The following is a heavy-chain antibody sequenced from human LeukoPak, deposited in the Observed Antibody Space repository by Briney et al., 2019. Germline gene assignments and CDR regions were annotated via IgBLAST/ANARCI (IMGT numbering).Heavy chain of an antibody. CDR1: GLTISSYA. CDR2: ISGSGGST. V-gene: IGHV3-23*01. Sequence: PGGSQRLSCAATGLTISSYAMSWVRQAPGKGLEWVSAISGSGGSTYYADSVKGRFTISRDNSKNTLYLQMNSLRAEDTAVYYCAKKDSYGRAPFDYWGQGTLVTVSS. CDR3: AKKDSYGRAPFDY. J-gene: IGHJ4*02. D-gene: IGHD5-18*01.